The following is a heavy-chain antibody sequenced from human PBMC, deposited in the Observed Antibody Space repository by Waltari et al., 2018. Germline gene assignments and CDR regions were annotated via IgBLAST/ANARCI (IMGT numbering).Heavy chain of an antibody. CDR2: IIPIFGTA. V-gene: IGHV1-69*08. CDR1: GGTSSSYA. J-gene: IGHJ3*02. Sequence: QVQLVQSGAEVLKPGSSVKVSCKTYGGTSSSYAITWVRQSPVQGLEWMGRIIPIFGTANYAQNFQGRVTITADKSTSTAYMELSSLSSEDTAVYYCAIPYYGSGSGDAFDIWGQGTMVTVSS. D-gene: IGHD3-10*01. CDR3: AIPYYGSGSGDAFDI.